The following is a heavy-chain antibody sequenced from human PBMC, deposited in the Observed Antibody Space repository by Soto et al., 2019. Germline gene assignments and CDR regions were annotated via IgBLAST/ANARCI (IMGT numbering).Heavy chain of an antibody. J-gene: IGHJ5*02. CDR2: IYWNDDK. CDR1: GFSLSTSGVG. D-gene: IGHD3-3*01. CDR3: APSYYDFWSGSSWFDP. Sequence: SGPTLVNPTPTLTLTCTFSGFSLSTSGVGVGWIRQPPGKALEWLAHIYWNDDKRYSPSLKSRLTITKDTSKNQVVLTMTNMDPVDTATYYCAPSYYDFWSGSSWFDPWGQGTLVTVSS. V-gene: IGHV2-5*01.